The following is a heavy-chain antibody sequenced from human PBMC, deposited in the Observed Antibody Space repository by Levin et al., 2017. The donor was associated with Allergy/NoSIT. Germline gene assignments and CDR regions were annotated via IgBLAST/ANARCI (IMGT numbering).Heavy chain of an antibody. V-gene: IGHV1-18*01. CDR2: LSAHSGDA. CDR3: SRGEFFGRYIFDF. J-gene: IGHJ4*02. Sequence: VASVKVSCKASGYNFDNFGVNWVRQAPGQGLEWMGGLSAHSGDANYAQRLRGRLTMTTDTSTNTAYMELHGLMSDDTAVYYCSRGEFFGRYIFDFWGQGTLVTVSS. CDR1: GYNFDNFG. D-gene: IGHD3-16*01.